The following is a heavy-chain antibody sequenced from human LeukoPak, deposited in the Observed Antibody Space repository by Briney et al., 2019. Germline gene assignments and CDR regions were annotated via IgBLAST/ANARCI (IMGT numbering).Heavy chain of an antibody. CDR1: GFTFSSYG. V-gene: IGHV3-30*18. Sequence: PGGSLRLSCAASGFTFSSYGMHWVRQAPGKGLEWVAVISYDGSNKYYADSVKGRFTISRDNSKNTLYLQMNSLRAEDTAVYYCAKDLPYCSSTSCYGTDAFDIWGQGTMVTVSS. CDR3: AKDLPYCSSTSCYGTDAFDI. D-gene: IGHD2-2*01. CDR2: ISYDGSNK. J-gene: IGHJ3*02.